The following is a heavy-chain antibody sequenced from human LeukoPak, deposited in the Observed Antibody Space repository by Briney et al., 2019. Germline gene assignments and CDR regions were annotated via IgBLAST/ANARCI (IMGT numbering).Heavy chain of an antibody. CDR1: GFTFSSYS. J-gene: IGHJ4*02. CDR2: ISGSGGST. D-gene: IGHD3-10*01. Sequence: PGGSLRLSCAASGFTFSSYSMTWVRQAPGKGLEWVSSISGSGGSTYYADSVKGRFTISRDNSKNTLYLQMNSLRAEDTAVYYCAKDFTQYYYGSGSWGQGTLVTVSS. CDR3: AKDFTQYYYGSGS. V-gene: IGHV3-23*01.